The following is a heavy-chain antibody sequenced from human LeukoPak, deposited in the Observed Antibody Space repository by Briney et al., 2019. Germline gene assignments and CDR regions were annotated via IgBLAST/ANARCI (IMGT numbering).Heavy chain of an antibody. J-gene: IGHJ4*02. CDR1: GFIFSNYD. D-gene: IGHD3-22*01. V-gene: IGHV3-13*01. CDR2: INATGDT. Sequence: GGSLRLSCAASGFIFSNYDMHWVRRATGKGLEWASAINATGDTYYPGSVKGRFTISRENAKNSLYLQMNSLRAEDTAVYYCGSERFTYGSSGGTDWGQGTLVTVSS. CDR3: GSERFTYGSSGGTD.